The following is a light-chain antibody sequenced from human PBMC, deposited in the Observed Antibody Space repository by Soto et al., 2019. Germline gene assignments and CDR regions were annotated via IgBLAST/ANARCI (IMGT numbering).Light chain of an antibody. CDR1: QSISSW. CDR2: DAS. J-gene: IGKJ5*01. CDR3: QQLLSYPIT. Sequence: DIHMTQSPSTLSASIGDRVTISCRASQSISSWLAWYQQKPGKAPKLLIYDASSLESGVPSRFSGSGSGTSFTLTISSLQPEDFATYYCQQLLSYPITFGQGTRLEIK. V-gene: IGKV1-5*01.